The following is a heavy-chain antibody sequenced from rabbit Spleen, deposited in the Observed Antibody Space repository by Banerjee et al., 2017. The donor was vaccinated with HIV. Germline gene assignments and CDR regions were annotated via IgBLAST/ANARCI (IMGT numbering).Heavy chain of an antibody. CDR2: INTGSSGNT. D-gene: IGHD4-1*01. Sequence: EQLEESGGGLVKPEGSLTLTCKASGVSFSDKDVMCWVRQAPGKGLEWIGCINTGSSGNTYYASWAKGRFTMSKTSSTTVTLEMTSLTAADTATYFCARDLAGVIGWNFNLWGPGTLGHRL. CDR1: GVSFSDKDV. CDR3: ARDLAGVIGWNFNL. V-gene: IGHV1S45*01. J-gene: IGHJ4*01.